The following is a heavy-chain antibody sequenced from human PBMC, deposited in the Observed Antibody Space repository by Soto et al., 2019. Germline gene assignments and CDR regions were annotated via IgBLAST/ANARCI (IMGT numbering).Heavy chain of an antibody. CDR1: GFTFDYYW. Sequence: EVQLVESGGGLVQPGGSLRLSCVASGFTFDYYWMHWVRQAPGEGLMWVSRLQTDGSHPDYADSVKGRFTISRDNAKNTLYMQVNTLRDDDAAVYYCGGGGDSEYWGQGTLVTVSS. CDR3: GGGGDSEY. CDR2: LQTDGSHP. D-gene: IGHD2-21*02. J-gene: IGHJ4*02. V-gene: IGHV3-74*01.